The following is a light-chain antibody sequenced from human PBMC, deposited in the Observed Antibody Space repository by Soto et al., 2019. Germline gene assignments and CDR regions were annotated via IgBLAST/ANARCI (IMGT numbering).Light chain of an antibody. CDR3: QQYHNWPIT. J-gene: IGKJ5*01. CDR1: QSVSSSY. CDR2: GAS. V-gene: IGKV3-15*01. Sequence: EILFSQSPGPLSFSPGERATLSFRASQSVSSSYLAWYQQKPGQAPRLLIYGASSRATGISARFSGSGSGTEFTLTISSLQSEDFAVYYCQQYHNWPITFGQGTRLEIK.